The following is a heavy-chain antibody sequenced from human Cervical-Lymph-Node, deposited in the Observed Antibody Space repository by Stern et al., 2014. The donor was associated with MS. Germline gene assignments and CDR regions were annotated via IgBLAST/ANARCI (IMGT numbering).Heavy chain of an antibody. CDR3: TREGYDDSSGYYAFDI. D-gene: IGHD3-22*01. V-gene: IGHV3-49*05. J-gene: IGHJ3*02. CDR2: IRSKAYGETI. Sequence: EVQLVESGGGLVKPGRSLRLSCTASGFTFGDYTINWFRQAPGKGLEWVGFIRSKAYGETIEYAASVGGRFSISRDDSKSIAFLQMNSLKTEDTAVYYCTREGYDDSSGYYAFDIWGQGTLVTVSS. CDR1: GFTFGDYT.